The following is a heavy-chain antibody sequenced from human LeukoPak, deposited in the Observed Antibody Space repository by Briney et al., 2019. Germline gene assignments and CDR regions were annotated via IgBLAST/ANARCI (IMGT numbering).Heavy chain of an antibody. Sequence: SETLSLTCTVSGGSISSGGYYWSWIRQHPGKGLEWIGYVYYSGSTYYNPSLKSRVTIPVDTSKNQFSLKLSSVTAADTAVYYCARGPTIFGVVTLGFDYWGQGTLVTVSS. V-gene: IGHV4-31*03. CDR1: GGSISSGGYY. D-gene: IGHD3-3*01. CDR3: ARGPTIFGVVTLGFDY. J-gene: IGHJ4*02. CDR2: VYYSGST.